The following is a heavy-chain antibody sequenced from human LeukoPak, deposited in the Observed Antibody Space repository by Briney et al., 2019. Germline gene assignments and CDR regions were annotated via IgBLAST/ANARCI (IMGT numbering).Heavy chain of an antibody. CDR3: ASLITMVRGVKRDNWFDP. D-gene: IGHD3-10*01. V-gene: IGHV4-30-4*01. CDR1: GGSISSGDYY. Sequence: PSQTLSFTCTVSGGSISSGDYYWSWIRQPPGKGLEWIGYIYYSGSTYYNPSLKSRVTISVDTSKNQFSLKLSSVTAADTAVYYCASLITMVRGVKRDNWFDPWGQGTLVTVSS. J-gene: IGHJ5*02. CDR2: IYYSGST.